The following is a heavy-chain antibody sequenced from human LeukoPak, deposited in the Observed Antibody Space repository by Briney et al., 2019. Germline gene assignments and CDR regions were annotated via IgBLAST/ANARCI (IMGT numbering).Heavy chain of an antibody. CDR3: ARDLPDKMARAVEY. V-gene: IGHV3-30*04. D-gene: IGHD5-12*01. Sequence: GRSLRLSCAVSGFTFSSYAMHWVRQAPGKGLEWVAVISFDGSNKYYADSVKGRFTISRDNSKNTLYVQMNSLRAEDTAVYYCARDLPDKMARAVEYWGQGTLVIVSS. CDR1: GFTFSSYA. CDR2: ISFDGSNK. J-gene: IGHJ4*02.